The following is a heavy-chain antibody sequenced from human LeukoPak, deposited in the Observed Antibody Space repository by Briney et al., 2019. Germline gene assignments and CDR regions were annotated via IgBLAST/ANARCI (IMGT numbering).Heavy chain of an antibody. Sequence: ASVKVSCKASGGTFSSYAISWVRQAPGQGLGWMGRIIPIFGTANYAQKFQGRVTITTDESTSTAYMELSSLRSEDTAVYYCARSRIVGATQGALNYWGQGTLVTVSS. CDR1: GGTFSSYA. V-gene: IGHV1-69*05. D-gene: IGHD1-26*01. CDR2: IIPIFGTA. CDR3: ARSRIVGATQGALNY. J-gene: IGHJ4*02.